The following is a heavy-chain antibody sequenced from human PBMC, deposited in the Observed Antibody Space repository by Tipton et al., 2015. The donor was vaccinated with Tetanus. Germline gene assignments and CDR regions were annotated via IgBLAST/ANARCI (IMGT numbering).Heavy chain of an antibody. CDR3: ALGIVATIETRNYHYGMDV. D-gene: IGHD5-12*01. CDR2: IIPIFGTA. CDR1: GGTFSSYA. J-gene: IGHJ6*02. Sequence: QLVQSGAEVKKPGSSVKVSCKASGGTFSSYAISWVRQAPGQGLEWMGGIIPIFGTANYAQKFQGRVTITADKSTSTAYMELSSLRSEDTAVYYRALGIVATIETRNYHYGMDVWGQGTTVTVSS. V-gene: IGHV1-69*06.